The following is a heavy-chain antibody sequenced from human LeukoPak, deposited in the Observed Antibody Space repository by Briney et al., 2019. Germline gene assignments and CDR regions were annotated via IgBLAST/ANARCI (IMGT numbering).Heavy chain of an antibody. J-gene: IGHJ4*02. CDR2: ITSSSAER. CDR1: GFTFTAYS. V-gene: IGHV3-21*05. CDR3: VRDGGTAAAGTHHFDY. D-gene: IGHD6-13*01. Sequence: PGGSLRLSCAASGFTFTAYSMNWVRQAPGKGLEWVSHITSSSAERYYTHSVKGRFTISRDNAKNSLYLQMNSLRAKDTAVYYCVRDGGTAAAGTHHFDYWGRGILVTVSS.